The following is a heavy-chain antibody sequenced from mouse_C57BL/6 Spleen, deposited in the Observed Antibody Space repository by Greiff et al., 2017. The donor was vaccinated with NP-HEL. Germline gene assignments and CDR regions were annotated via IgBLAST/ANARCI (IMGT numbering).Heavy chain of an antibody. CDR3: ARGGYYEGYFDY. CDR1: GFTFSDYY. J-gene: IGHJ2*01. Sequence: EVQLVESEGGLVQPGSSMKLSCPASGFTFSDYYMAWVRQVPEKGLEWVANINYDGSSTYYLDSLKSRFIISRDNAKNILYLQMSSLKSEDTATYYCARGGYYEGYFDYWGQGTTLTVSS. V-gene: IGHV5-16*01. CDR2: INYDGSST. D-gene: IGHD2-3*01.